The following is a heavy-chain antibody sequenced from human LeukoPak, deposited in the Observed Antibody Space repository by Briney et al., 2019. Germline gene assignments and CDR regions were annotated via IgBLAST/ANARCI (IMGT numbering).Heavy chain of an antibody. Sequence: SVKVSCKASGGTFSSYAISWVRQAPGQGLEWMGWIIPIFGTANYAQKFQGRVTITADESTSTAYMELSSLRSEDTAVYYCARATYYYDSSGYYVWYYFDYWGQGTLVTVSS. CDR1: GGTFSSYA. V-gene: IGHV1-69*01. J-gene: IGHJ4*02. CDR2: IIPIFGTA. D-gene: IGHD3-22*01. CDR3: ARATYYYDSSGYYVWYYFDY.